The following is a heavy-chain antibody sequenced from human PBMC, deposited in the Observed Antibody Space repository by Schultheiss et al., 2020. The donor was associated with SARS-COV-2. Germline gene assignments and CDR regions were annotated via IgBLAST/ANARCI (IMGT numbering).Heavy chain of an antibody. D-gene: IGHD1-7*01. J-gene: IGHJ6*02. Sequence: SETLSLTCTVSGGSVSSGSYYWSWIRQPPGKGLEWIGYIYYSGSTNYNPSLKSRVTMSVDTSKNQFSLKLSSVTAADTAVYYCARRGWNFNTYYYGMDVWGQGTTVTVSS. CDR1: GGSVSSGSYY. V-gene: IGHV4-61*01. CDR2: IYYSGST. CDR3: ARRGWNFNTYYYGMDV.